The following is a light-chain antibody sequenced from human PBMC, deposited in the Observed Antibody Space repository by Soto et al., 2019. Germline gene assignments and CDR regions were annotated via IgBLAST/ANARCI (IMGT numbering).Light chain of an antibody. CDR3: QQYGISPGT. Sequence: EIVLTQSPGTLSLSPGERATLSCRASQSVSSSYLAWYQQKPGQAPRLLIYGASIRATGIPDRFSGSGSGTDFTLTISRLEPEDFAVYYCQQYGISPGTFGQGTKVEIK. CDR2: GAS. V-gene: IGKV3-20*01. J-gene: IGKJ1*01. CDR1: QSVSSSY.